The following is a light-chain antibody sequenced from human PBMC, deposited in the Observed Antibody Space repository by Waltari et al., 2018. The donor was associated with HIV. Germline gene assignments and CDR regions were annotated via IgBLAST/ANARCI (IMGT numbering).Light chain of an antibody. CDR1: RSTIGRNY. Sequence: QSVLTQPPSASGPPGQRVTISCSGSRSTIGRNYVYCYQQLPGTAPKLLIYRNDDRPSGVPDRFSGSKSGTSASLAISGLRSEDEADYYCAAWDDSLSGPVFGGGTKLTVL. CDR2: RND. J-gene: IGLJ3*02. CDR3: AAWDDSLSGPV. V-gene: IGLV1-47*01.